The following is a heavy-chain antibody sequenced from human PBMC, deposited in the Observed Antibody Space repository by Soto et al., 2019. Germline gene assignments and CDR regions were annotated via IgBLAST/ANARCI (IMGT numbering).Heavy chain of an antibody. D-gene: IGHD3-10*01. CDR2: ISSGGSTI. V-gene: IGHV3-48*03. CDR1: GFTFSTYD. J-gene: IGHJ5*02. CDR3: AGKGHYYWFDP. Sequence: PGGSLRLSCTASGFTFSTYDMNWVRQAPVKGLEWLSEISSGGSTILYADSVKGRFTISRDNAKNSLYLQMNSLGVEDTAVDYCAGKGHYYWFDPWGQGTLVTVSS.